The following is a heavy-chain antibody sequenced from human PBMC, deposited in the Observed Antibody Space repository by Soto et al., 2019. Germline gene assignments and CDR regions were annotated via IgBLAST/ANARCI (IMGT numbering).Heavy chain of an antibody. CDR2: ISSNVGST. CDR3: VKGQWGLRSSSPGAFDI. CDR1: GFTFSSYA. V-gene: IGHV3-64D*06. D-gene: IGHD6-13*01. Sequence: PGGSLRLSCSASGFTFSSYAMHWVRQAPGKGLEYVSAISSNVGSTYYADSVKGRFTISRDNSKNTLYLQMSSLRAEDTAVYYCVKGQWGLRSSSPGAFDIWGQGTMVTVSS. J-gene: IGHJ3*02.